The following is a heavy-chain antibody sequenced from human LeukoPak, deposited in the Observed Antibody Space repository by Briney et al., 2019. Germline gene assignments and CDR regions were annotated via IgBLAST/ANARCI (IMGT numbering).Heavy chain of an antibody. J-gene: IGHJ3*02. D-gene: IGHD3-10*02. CDR2: IYYSGST. Sequence: SETLSLTCTVSGGSISSYYWSWIRQPPGKGLEWIGSIYYSGSTNYNPSLKSRVTISVDTSKNQFSLKLSSVTAADTAVYYCARDMFALGAFDIWGQGTMVTVSS. CDR3: ARDMFALGAFDI. CDR1: GGSISSYY. V-gene: IGHV4-59*01.